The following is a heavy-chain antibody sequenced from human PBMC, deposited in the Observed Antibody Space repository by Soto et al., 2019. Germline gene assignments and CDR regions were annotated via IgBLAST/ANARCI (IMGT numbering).Heavy chain of an antibody. V-gene: IGHV3-23*01. J-gene: IGHJ4*02. CDR1: GFTFSSYA. CDR3: AKDFWSGYYNFDY. CDR2: ISGSGGSK. Sequence: GVSMRLSCAASGFTFSSYAMSWVRQAPGKGLEWVSAISGSGGSKYYADSVKGRFTISRDNSKNTLYLQMNSLRAEDTAVYYCAKDFWSGYYNFDYCGQGTLVTVSS. D-gene: IGHD3-3*01.